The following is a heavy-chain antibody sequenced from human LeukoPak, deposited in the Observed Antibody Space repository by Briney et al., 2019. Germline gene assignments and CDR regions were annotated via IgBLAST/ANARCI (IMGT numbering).Heavy chain of an antibody. J-gene: IGHJ4*02. CDR2: INSDGSST. D-gene: IGHD5-24*01. CDR1: GFTFSSYW. CDR3: ARGRRDGYNWHFDY. Sequence: GGSLRLSCAASGFTFSSYWIHWVRQAPGKGLVWVSRINSDGSSTSYADSVKGRFTISRDNAKNTLYLQMNSLRAEDTAVYYCARGRRDGYNWHFDYWGQGTLVTVSS. V-gene: IGHV3-74*01.